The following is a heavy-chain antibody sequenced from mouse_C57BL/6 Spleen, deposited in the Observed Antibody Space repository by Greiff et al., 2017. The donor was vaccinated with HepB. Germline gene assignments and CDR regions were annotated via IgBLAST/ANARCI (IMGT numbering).Heavy chain of an antibody. Sequence: QVQLQQPGTELVKPGASVKLSCKASGYTFTSYWMHWVKQRPGQGLEWIGNINPSNGGTNYNEQFKSKAKLTVDKSSSTSYMQLSSLTSEDSAVYYCARMVDYYGSSYGYWGQGTTLTVSS. J-gene: IGHJ2*01. CDR1: GYTFTSYW. CDR3: ARMVDYYGSSYGY. D-gene: IGHD1-1*01. V-gene: IGHV1-53*01. CDR2: INPSNGGT.